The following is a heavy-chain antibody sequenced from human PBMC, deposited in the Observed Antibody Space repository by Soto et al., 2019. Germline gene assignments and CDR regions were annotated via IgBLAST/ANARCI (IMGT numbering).Heavy chain of an antibody. V-gene: IGHV1-69*01. CDR1: GGTFSSYA. J-gene: IGHJ4*02. CDR2: IIPIFGTA. Sequence: QVQLVQSGAEVKKPGSSVKVSCKASGGTFSSYAISWVRQAPGQGLEWMGGIIPIFGTANYAQKFQGRVTITADESASTAYMELSSLRSEDTAVYYCARDDLSRGYYDSSEDRPFDYWGQGTLVTVSS. CDR3: ARDDLSRGYYDSSEDRPFDY. D-gene: IGHD3-22*01.